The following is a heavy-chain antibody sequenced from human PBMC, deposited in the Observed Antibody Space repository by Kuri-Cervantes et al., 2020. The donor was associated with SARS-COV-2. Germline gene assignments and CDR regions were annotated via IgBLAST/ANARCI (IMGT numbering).Heavy chain of an antibody. D-gene: IGHD6-19*01. Sequence: GGSLRLSCAASGFTFSSYAMSWVRQAPGKGLEWVSAISGSGGSTYYADSVKGRFTISRDNSKNTLWLQMNGLRPDDTAVYYCAKVSKSSVSDFWGQGTRVTVSS. CDR2: ISGSGGST. CDR3: AKVSKSSVSDF. J-gene: IGHJ4*02. CDR1: GFTFSSYA. V-gene: IGHV3-23*01.